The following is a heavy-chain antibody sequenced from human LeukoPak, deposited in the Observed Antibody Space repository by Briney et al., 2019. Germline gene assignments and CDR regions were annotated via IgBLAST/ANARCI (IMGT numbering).Heavy chain of an antibody. V-gene: IGHV3-30*02. CDR3: ARDFFPVVDSTWYEIGY. J-gene: IGHJ4*02. CDR1: GFTFSSCG. CDR2: IRYDGSNK. Sequence: GGSLRLSCAASGFTFSSCGMHWVRQAPGKGLEWVAFIRYDGSNKYYADSVRGRFTISRDNSRNTLYLQMDSLRSEDTAVYYCARDFFPVVDSTWYEIGYWGQGTLVTVSS. D-gene: IGHD2-21*01.